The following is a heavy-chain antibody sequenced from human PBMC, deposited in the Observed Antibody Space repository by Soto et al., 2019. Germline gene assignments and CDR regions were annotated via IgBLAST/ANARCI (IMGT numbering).Heavy chain of an antibody. CDR2: IYHSGST. D-gene: IGHD6-19*01. CDR3: ARAGDSSGPVALGS. Sequence: QLQLQESGSGLVKPSQTLSLTCAVSGGSISSGGSSWSWIRQPPGKGLEWIGYIYHSGSTYYNPSLKSRLTISVDRSKNQFSLKLSSVTAADTAVYYCARAGDSSGPVALGSWGQGTLVTVSS. J-gene: IGHJ5*02. V-gene: IGHV4-30-2*01. CDR1: GGSISSGGSS.